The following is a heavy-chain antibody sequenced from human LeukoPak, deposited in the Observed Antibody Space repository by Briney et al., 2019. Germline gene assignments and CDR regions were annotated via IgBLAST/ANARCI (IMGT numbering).Heavy chain of an antibody. CDR1: GGSISSSSYY. J-gene: IGHJ4*02. CDR2: IYYSGST. CDR3: ARRRGWLQFSYFDY. D-gene: IGHD5-24*01. V-gene: IGHV4-39*01. Sequence: SETLSLTCTVSGGSISSSSYYWGWIRQPPGKGLEWIGSIYYSGSTYYNPSLKSRVTISVDTSKNQFSLKLSSVTAADTAVYYCARRRGWLQFSYFDYWGQGTLVTVSS.